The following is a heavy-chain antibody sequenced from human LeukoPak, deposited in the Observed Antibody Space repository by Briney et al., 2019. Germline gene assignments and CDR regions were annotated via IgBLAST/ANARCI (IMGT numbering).Heavy chain of an antibody. J-gene: IGHJ6*02. V-gene: IGHV4-61*02. CDR2: IYTSGST. Sequence: SQTLSLTCTVSGGSISSGSYYWSWIRQPAGKGLEWIGRIYTSGSTSYNPSLKSRVTISVDTSKNQFSLKLSSVTAADTAVYYCARSDYGMDVWGQGTTVTVSS. CDR1: GGSISSGSYY. CDR3: ARSDYGMDV.